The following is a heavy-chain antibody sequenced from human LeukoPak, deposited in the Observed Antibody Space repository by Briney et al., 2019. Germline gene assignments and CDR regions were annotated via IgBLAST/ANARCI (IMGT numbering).Heavy chain of an antibody. J-gene: IGHJ4*02. CDR3: ASGEKLLWFGELLAPPDY. D-gene: IGHD3-10*01. V-gene: IGHV4-31*11. CDR2: IYYSGST. CDR1: GGSISSGGYY. Sequence: PSETLSLTCAVSGGSISSGGYYWGWIRQHPGKGQEWIGYIYYSGSTYYNPSLKSRVTISVDTSKNQFSLKLGSVTAADTAVYYCASGEKLLWFGELLAPPDYWGQGTLVTVSS.